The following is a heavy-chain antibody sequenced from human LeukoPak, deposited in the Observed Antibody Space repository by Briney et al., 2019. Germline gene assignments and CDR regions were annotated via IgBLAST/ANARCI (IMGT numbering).Heavy chain of an antibody. Sequence: GGSLRLSCAASGFTFSSKWMHWVRQSPGKGLVWVSHINSDGSNTNYADSVKGRFTISRDNAKNTLYLQLNSLRAEDTAVYHCARGGCSSTSCLDYWGQGTLVTVSS. D-gene: IGHD2-2*01. V-gene: IGHV3-74*01. CDR3: ARGGCSSTSCLDY. CDR1: GFTFSSKW. J-gene: IGHJ4*02. CDR2: INSDGSNT.